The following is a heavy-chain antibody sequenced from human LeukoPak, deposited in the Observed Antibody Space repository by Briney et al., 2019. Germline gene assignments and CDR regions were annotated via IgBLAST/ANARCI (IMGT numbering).Heavy chain of an antibody. CDR1: GFTFSSFS. CDR3: AKGRYFDDSWFDP. CDR2: IRYDGSNK. D-gene: IGHD3-9*01. V-gene: IGHV3-30*02. Sequence: PGGSLRLSCAASGFTFSSFSMHWVRQAPGKGLEWVAFIRYDGSNKYYADSVKGRFTISRDNSKNTLYLQMNSLRAEDTAVYYCAKGRYFDDSWFDPWGQGTLVTVSS. J-gene: IGHJ5*02.